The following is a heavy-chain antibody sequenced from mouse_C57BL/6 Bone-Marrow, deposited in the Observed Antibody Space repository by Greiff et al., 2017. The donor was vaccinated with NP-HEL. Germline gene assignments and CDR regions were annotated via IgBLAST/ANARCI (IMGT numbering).Heavy chain of an antibody. CDR3: ARGRYYGSSFHWYFDV. CDR2: ISSGSSTI. D-gene: IGHD1-1*01. Sequence: EVTLVESGGGLVKPGGSLKLSCAASGFTFSDYGMHWVRQAPEKGLEWVAYISSGSSTIYYADTVKGRFTISRDNAKNTLFLQMTSLRSEDTAMYYCARGRYYGSSFHWYFDVWGTGTTVTVSS. CDR1: GFTFSDYG. J-gene: IGHJ1*03. V-gene: IGHV5-17*01.